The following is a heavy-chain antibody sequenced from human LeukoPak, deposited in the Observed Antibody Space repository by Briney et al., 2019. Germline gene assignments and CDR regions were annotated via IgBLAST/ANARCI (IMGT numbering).Heavy chain of an antibody. CDR3: ARVNDYGVLDY. J-gene: IGHJ4*02. CDR2: IWYDGSNK. Sequence: GGSLRLSCAASGFTFSSYGMHWVRQAPGKGLEWVAVIWYDGSNKYYADSVKGRFTISRDNSKNTLYLQMNSLRAEDTAAYYCARVNDYGVLDYWGQGTLVTVSS. D-gene: IGHD3-16*01. CDR1: GFTFSSYG. V-gene: IGHV3-33*01.